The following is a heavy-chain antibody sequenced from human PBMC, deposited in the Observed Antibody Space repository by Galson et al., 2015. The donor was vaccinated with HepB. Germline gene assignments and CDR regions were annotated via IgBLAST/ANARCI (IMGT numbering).Heavy chain of an antibody. D-gene: IGHD3-3*01. CDR3: ARDRTYHDFWRGFDL. CDR2: IRGSGDDT. Sequence: SLRLSCAASGFAFSHHAMCWVRQAPGKGPEWVSSIRGSGDDTKYADSVKGRFTISRDNFETMVFLQMNSLRVEDTTVYYCARDRTYHDFWRGFDLWGQGTMVAVSS. V-gene: IGHV3-23*01. J-gene: IGHJ3*01. CDR1: GFAFSHHA.